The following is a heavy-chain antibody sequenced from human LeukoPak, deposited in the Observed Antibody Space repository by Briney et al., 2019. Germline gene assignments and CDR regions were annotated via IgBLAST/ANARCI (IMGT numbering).Heavy chain of an antibody. CDR3: ARDLIVVVPAGMYYYYGMDV. CDR2: ISYDGSNK. J-gene: IGHJ6*04. D-gene: IGHD2-2*01. CDR1: GFTFSSYG. Sequence: PGRSLRLSCAASGFTFSSYGMHWVRQAPGKGLEWVAVISYDGSNKYYADSVKGRFTISRDNSKNTLYLQMNSLRAEDTAVYYCARDLIVVVPAGMYYYYGMDVWGKGTTVTVSS. V-gene: IGHV3-30*03.